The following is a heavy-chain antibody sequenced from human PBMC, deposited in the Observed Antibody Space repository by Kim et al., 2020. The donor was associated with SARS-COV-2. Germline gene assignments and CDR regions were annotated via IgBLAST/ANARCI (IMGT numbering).Heavy chain of an antibody. CDR3: ARGGTSAENWFDP. Sequence: NPSLQSPVTRSVDTSKNQFSRKLRSVTAADTAVYYGARGGTSAENWFDPWGQGTLVTVSS. J-gene: IGHJ5*02. V-gene: IGHV4-31*01. D-gene: IGHD1-26*01.